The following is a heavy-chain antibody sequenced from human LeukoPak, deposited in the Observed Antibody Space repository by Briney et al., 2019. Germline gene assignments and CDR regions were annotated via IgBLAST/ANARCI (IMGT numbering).Heavy chain of an antibody. CDR2: IHTSGST. V-gene: IGHV4-59*10. Sequence: SETLSLTCAVSGGSITTHYWSWIRHPAGKGLEWIGRIHTSGSTNYNPSLEGRATMSLDTSKNQFSLNLSSVTAADTALYYCARNLGYNWFGPWGQGTLVTVSS. J-gene: IGHJ5*02. CDR1: GGSITTHY. CDR3: ARNLGYNWFGP. D-gene: IGHD1-26*01.